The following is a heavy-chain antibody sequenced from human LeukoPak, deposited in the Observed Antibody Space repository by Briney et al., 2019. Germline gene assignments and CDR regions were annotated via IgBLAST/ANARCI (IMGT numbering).Heavy chain of an antibody. Sequence: WASVNVSCKASGYTFTNFYIHWMRQAPGQGLEWMGIINPSGGGTSYAQKFQGRVTMTRDTSTSTVYMELSSLRSEDTAVYYCAKTIAVPPFYYFDCWGQGSLVTVSS. CDR1: GYTFTNFY. CDR3: AKTIAVPPFYYFDC. V-gene: IGHV1-46*01. CDR2: INPSGGGT. D-gene: IGHD6-19*01. J-gene: IGHJ4*02.